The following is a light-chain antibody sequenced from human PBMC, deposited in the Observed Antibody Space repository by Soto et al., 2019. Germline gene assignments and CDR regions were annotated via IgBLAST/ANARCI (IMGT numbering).Light chain of an antibody. CDR1: QSVSSN. J-gene: IGKJ5*01. Sequence: IVLTQSPATLSVSPGERATLSCRSIQSVSSNLAWHQQRPGQAPRLLIYGASTRATGVPARFRGSGSGTDFTLTISSLEPEDFAVYYCQQRSNWPVTFGQGTRLEIK. V-gene: IGKV3-11*01. CDR3: QQRSNWPVT. CDR2: GAS.